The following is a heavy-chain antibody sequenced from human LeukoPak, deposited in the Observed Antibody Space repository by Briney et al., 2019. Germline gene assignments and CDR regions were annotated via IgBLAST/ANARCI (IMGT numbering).Heavy chain of an antibody. J-gene: IGHJ4*02. Sequence: GGSLRLSCAASGFTFSSYAMHWVRQAPGKGLEWVAVISYDGSNKYYADSVKGRFTISRDNSKNTLYLQMNSLRPEDTAVYYCAKAVWVAATSSWFCLDYWGQGTLVTVSS. D-gene: IGHD2-8*01. CDR2: ISYDGSNK. CDR3: AKAVWVAATSSWFCLDY. V-gene: IGHV3-30-3*01. CDR1: GFTFSSYA.